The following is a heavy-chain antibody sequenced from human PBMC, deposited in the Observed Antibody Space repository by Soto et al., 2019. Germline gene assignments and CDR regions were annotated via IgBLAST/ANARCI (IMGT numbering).Heavy chain of an antibody. V-gene: IGHV3-7*01. CDR1: GFTFSSHW. CDR3: ARDLTTAEWPRTIFGAENWFDP. CDR2: IKQDGSEK. D-gene: IGHD3-3*01. Sequence: GGSLRLSCAASGFTFSSHWMSWVRQAPGKGLEWVANIKQDGSEKYYVDSVKGRFTISRDNAKNSLYLQMSSLRAEDTAVYYCARDLTTAEWPRTIFGAENWFDPWGQGTLVTVSS. J-gene: IGHJ5*02.